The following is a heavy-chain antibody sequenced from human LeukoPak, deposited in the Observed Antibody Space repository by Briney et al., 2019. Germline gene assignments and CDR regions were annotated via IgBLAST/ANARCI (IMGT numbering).Heavy chain of an antibody. CDR2: IYHSGST. Sequence: SETLSLTCTVSGGSISSYYWSWIRQPPGKGLEWIGYIYHSGSTNYNPSLKSRVTMSVDTSKNQFSLKLSSVTAADTAVYYCARRYGDLAWYFDLWGRGTLVTVSS. CDR1: GGSISSYY. CDR3: ARRYGDLAWYFDL. V-gene: IGHV4-59*08. J-gene: IGHJ2*01. D-gene: IGHD4-17*01.